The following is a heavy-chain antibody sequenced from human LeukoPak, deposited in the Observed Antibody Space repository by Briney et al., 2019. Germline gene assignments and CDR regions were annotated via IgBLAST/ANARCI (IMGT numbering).Heavy chain of an antibody. CDR1: GFTFSSYS. J-gene: IGHJ4*02. CDR3: ARSDPGGYSFPY. D-gene: IGHD2-15*01. CDR2: ISSSSSYI. Sequence: GGSLRLSCAASGFTFSSYSMNWVRPAPGEGLELVSSISSSSSYIYYADSVKGRFTISRDNAKNSLYLQMNSLRAEDTAVYYCARSDPGGYSFPYWGQGTLVTVSS. V-gene: IGHV3-21*01.